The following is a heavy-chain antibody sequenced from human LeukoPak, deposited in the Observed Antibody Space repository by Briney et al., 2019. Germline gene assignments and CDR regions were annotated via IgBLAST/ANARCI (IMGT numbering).Heavy chain of an antibody. CDR3: ARALGEGSSWPPASGFFDY. CDR1: GGSISNYY. D-gene: IGHD6-13*01. Sequence: SESLSLTCTVSGGSISNYYWSWLRQPPGKGLEWIGYIYYGGTTNYNPSLKSRVTISLDTSKNQFSLRLSSVTAADTAVYYCARALGEGSSWPPASGFFDYWGQGTLVTVSS. V-gene: IGHV4-59*01. CDR2: IYYGGTT. J-gene: IGHJ4*02.